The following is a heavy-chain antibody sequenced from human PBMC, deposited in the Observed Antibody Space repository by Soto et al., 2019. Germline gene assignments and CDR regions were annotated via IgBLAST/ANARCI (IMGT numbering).Heavy chain of an antibody. CDR3: AKDMVHCTGTRCARYFEK. Sequence: GGSLRLSCEASGFPFDNYAMSWVRQAPGKGLEWVSAISGGSPKEFYAESVKGRFTISRDNSRSTLYLQMNSLRAEDTAVYYCAKDMVHCTGTRCARYFEKWGRGTLVTVSS. V-gene: IGHV3-23*01. J-gene: IGHJ4*02. CDR2: ISGGSPKE. D-gene: IGHD2-8*02. CDR1: GFPFDNYA.